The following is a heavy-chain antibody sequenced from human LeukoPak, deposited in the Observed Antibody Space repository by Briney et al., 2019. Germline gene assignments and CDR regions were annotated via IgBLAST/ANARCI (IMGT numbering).Heavy chain of an antibody. Sequence: GGSLRLSCAASGFTFSSYAMSWVRQAPGKGLEWVSAISNSGGSTYYADSVKGRFTISRDNSKNTLYLQMNSRRAEDTAVYYCAKSITGTTGGNWFDPWGQGTLVTVSS. V-gene: IGHV3-23*01. CDR2: ISNSGGST. J-gene: IGHJ5*02. CDR1: GFTFSSYA. CDR3: AKSITGTTGGNWFDP. D-gene: IGHD1-20*01.